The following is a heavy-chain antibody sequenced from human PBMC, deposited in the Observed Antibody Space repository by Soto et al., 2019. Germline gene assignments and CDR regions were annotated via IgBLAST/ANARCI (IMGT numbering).Heavy chain of an antibody. CDR1: GGSISSSTYY. D-gene: IGHD3-10*01. J-gene: IGHJ3*02. Sequence: SETLSLTCTVSGGSISSSTYYWSWIRQPPGKGLEWIGYIYYSGSTNYNPSLKSRVTISVDTSKNQFSLKLSSVTAADTAVYYCARVWGGAFDIWGQGTMVTVSS. CDR3: ARVWGGAFDI. CDR2: IYYSGST. V-gene: IGHV4-61*01.